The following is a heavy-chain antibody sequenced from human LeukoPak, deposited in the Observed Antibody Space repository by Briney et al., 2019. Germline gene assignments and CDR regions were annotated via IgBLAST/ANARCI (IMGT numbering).Heavy chain of an antibody. J-gene: IGHJ6*04. Sequence: GGSLRLSCPASGFTFSSYSLHWVRQSPRKGLEWVAVISYHGTNKYYADSVKGRFTISRDNSGNTLFLQMNSMRAEDSALYYCARKMQFVQSLGGLDVWGKGTRVTVS. D-gene: IGHD2-8*01. CDR3: ARKMQFVQSLGGLDV. V-gene: IGHV3-30-3*01. CDR1: GFTFSSYS. CDR2: ISYHGTNK.